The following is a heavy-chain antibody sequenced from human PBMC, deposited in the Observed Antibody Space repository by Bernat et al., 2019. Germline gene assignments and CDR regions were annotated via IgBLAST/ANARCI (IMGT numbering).Heavy chain of an antibody. CDR3: AREGGVAAGTK. CDR2: INHSGST. Sequence: QVQLQQWGAGLLKPSETLSLTCAVYGGSFSGYYWSWIRQPPGKGLEWIGEINHSGSTNYNPSLKSRVTIAVDTAKNQFSLKLSSVTAADTAVYYCAREGGVAAGTKWGQGTLVTVSA. D-gene: IGHD6-13*01. J-gene: IGHJ4*02. CDR1: GGSFSGYY. V-gene: IGHV4-34*01.